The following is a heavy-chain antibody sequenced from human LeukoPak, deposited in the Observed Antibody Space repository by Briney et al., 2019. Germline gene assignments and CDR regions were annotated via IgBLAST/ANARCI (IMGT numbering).Heavy chain of an antibody. CDR1: GGSISSYY. D-gene: IGHD1-14*01. CDR3: ARGRLPEDFLFDY. Sequence: SETLSLTCTVSGGSISSYYWGWIRQPAGKGLEWIGRIYTSGSTNYNPSLKSRVTMSVDTSKNQFSLKLSSVTAADTAVYYCARGRLPEDFLFDYWGQGTLVTVSS. CDR2: IYTSGST. J-gene: IGHJ4*02. V-gene: IGHV4-4*07.